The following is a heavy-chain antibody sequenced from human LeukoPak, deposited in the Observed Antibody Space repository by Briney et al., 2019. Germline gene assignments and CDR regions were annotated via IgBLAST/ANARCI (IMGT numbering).Heavy chain of an antibody. CDR1: GGSISSSSYY. D-gene: IGHD3-3*01. Sequence: PSETLSLTCTVSGGSISSSSYYWGWLRQPPGKGLEWIGSIYYSGSTYYNPSLKSRVTISVDTSKNQFSLKLSSVTAADTAVYYCARHVEVRSGYYFWFDPWGQGTLVTVSS. CDR3: ARHVEVRSGYYFWFDP. V-gene: IGHV4-39*01. J-gene: IGHJ5*02. CDR2: IYYSGST.